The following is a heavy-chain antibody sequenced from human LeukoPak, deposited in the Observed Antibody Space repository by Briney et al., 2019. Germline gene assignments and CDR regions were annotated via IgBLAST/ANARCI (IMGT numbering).Heavy chain of an antibody. CDR3: ARTSHGVDLDY. D-gene: IGHD3-3*01. J-gene: IGHJ4*02. CDR2: IYYSGST. CDR1: GGSISSYY. V-gene: IGHV4-59*01. Sequence: SETLSLTCTVSGGSISSYYWSWIRQPPGKGLEWIGYIYYSGSTNYNPSLKSRVTISVDTSKNQFSLKLSSVTAADTAVYYCARTSHGVDLDYRGQGTLVTVSS.